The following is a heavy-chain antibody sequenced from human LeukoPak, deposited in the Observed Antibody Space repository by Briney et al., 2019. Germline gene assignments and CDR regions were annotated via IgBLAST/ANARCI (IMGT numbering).Heavy chain of an antibody. CDR1: GGSISSSSYY. CDR2: IYTSGST. D-gene: IGHD6-19*01. J-gene: IGHJ4*02. V-gene: IGHV4-61*02. CDR3: ARVGAVAGGVDY. Sequence: SETLSLTCTVSGGSISSSSYYWSWIRQPAGKGLEWIGRIYTSGSTNYNPSLKSRVTISVDTSKNQFSLKLSSVTAADTAVYYCARVGAVAGGVDYWGQGTLVTVSS.